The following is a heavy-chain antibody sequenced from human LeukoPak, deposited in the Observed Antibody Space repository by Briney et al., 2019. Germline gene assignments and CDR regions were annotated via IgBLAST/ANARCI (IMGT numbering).Heavy chain of an antibody. D-gene: IGHD5-24*01. Sequence: ASVKVSCKASGYTFTGYYMHWVRQAPGQGLEWMGWINPNSGGTNYAQKFQGRVTMTRDTSTSTVYMELSSLRSEDTAVYYCARVRSRDGYNYGYWGQGTLVTVSS. V-gene: IGHV1-2*02. CDR2: INPNSGGT. CDR1: GYTFTGYY. CDR3: ARVRSRDGYNYGY. J-gene: IGHJ4*02.